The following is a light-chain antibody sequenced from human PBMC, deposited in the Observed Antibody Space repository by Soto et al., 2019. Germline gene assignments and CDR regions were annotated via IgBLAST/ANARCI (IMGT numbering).Light chain of an antibody. Sequence: QSVLTQPPSVSGTPGQRVTISCSGSSSNIGSSYVYWYQQHPGKAPKLMIYEVSNRPSGVSNRFSGSKSGNTASLTISGLQAEDEADYYCSSYTSSSTRVFGTGTKVTVL. V-gene: IGLV2-14*01. J-gene: IGLJ1*01. CDR1: SSNIGSSY. CDR3: SSYTSSSTRV. CDR2: EVS.